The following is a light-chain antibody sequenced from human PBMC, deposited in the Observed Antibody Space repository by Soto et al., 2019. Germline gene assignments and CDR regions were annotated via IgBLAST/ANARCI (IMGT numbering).Light chain of an antibody. CDR3: QTWGIGIRV. CDR1: SGHNTYA. Sequence: QPVLTQSPSASASPGASVKLTCTLSSGHNTYAIAWYQQQPEKGPRYLMKVDTDGSHMKADGIPDRFSGSSSGAERYLTISSLQFEDEADYYCQTWGIGIRVFGGGTQLTVL. J-gene: IGLJ2*01. V-gene: IGLV4-69*01. CDR2: VDTDGSH.